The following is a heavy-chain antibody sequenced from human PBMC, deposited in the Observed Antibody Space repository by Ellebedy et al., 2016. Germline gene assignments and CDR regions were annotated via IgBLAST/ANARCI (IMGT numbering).Heavy chain of an antibody. Sequence: SETLSLTCTVSGGSVSSGSYYWSWIRQPPGKGLEWIGYIYYSGSTNYNPSLKSRVTISVDTSKNQFSLKLSSVTAADTAVYYCARDRGDTIFGSFDPWGQGTLVTVSS. J-gene: IGHJ5*02. V-gene: IGHV4-61*01. CDR3: ARDRGDTIFGSFDP. CDR1: GGSVSSGSYY. D-gene: IGHD3-3*01. CDR2: IYYSGST.